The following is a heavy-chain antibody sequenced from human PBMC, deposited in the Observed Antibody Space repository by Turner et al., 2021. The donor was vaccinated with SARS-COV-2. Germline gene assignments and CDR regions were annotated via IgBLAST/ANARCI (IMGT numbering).Heavy chain of an antibody. CDR3: AREKPGFDSSGYYPDAFDI. J-gene: IGHJ3*02. Sequence: ESQLVESGGGLVKPGGPLRVSCAAPRFTFSSYGMNWVRQAPGKGLEWVSSISSSSSYIYYADSLKGRFTISRNNAKNSVYLQMNSLRAEDTAVYYCAREKPGFDSSGYYPDAFDIWGQGTMVTVSS. D-gene: IGHD3-22*01. CDR2: ISSSSSYI. V-gene: IGHV3-21*06. CDR1: RFTFSSYG.